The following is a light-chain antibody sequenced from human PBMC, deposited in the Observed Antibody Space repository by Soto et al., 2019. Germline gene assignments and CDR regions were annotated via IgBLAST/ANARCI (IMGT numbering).Light chain of an antibody. CDR1: SSNIGSEY. V-gene: IGLV1-47*01. CDR2: NNN. J-gene: IGLJ3*02. CDR3: HSFDSSLSGSV. Sequence: QSVLTQPPSASGTPGQTVTISCSGSSSNIGSEYVYWYQQFPGTAPRLLIYNNNRRPSGVPDRFSGSKSGTSASLAITGLQAEDEADYYCHSFDSSLSGSVFGGGTKLTVL.